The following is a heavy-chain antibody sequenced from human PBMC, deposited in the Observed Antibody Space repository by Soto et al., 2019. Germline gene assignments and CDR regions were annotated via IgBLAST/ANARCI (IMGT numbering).Heavy chain of an antibody. CDR3: VKGEFYYDSSAYYPFDS. D-gene: IGHD3-22*01. Sequence: HGGSLRLSCSASGFTFSSYAMHWVRQAPGKGLEYVSSISINGGSTHYADSVKGRFTISRDNSRNTQYLQMSSLRADDTAVYYCVKGEFYYDSSAYYPFDSWGQGT. J-gene: IGHJ4*02. V-gene: IGHV3-64D*06. CDR2: ISINGGST. CDR1: GFTFSSYA.